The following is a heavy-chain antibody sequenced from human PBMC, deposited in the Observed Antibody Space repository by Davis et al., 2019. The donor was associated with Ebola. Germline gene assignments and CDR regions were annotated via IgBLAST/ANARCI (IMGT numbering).Heavy chain of an antibody. V-gene: IGHV4-34*01. J-gene: IGHJ6*03. D-gene: IGHD5-24*01. CDR2: INHSGST. Sequence: PSETLSLTCAVYGGSFSGYYWSWIRQHPGKGLEWIGEINHSGSTNYNPSLKSRVTISVDTSKNQFSLKLSSVTAADTAVYYCARVAEWRRWLGFKGAGYMDVWGKGTTVTVSS. CDR1: GGSFSGYY. CDR3: ARVAEWRRWLGFKGAGYMDV.